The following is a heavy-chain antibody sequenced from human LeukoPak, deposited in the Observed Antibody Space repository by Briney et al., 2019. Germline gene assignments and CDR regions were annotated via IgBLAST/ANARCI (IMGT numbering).Heavy chain of an antibody. CDR2: IFYSGST. CDR3: AREVGATRGYYFDY. CDR1: GGSISSGAYY. J-gene: IGHJ4*02. D-gene: IGHD1-26*01. Sequence: SQTLSLTCTVSGGSISSGAYYWSWIRQHPGKGLEYIGYIFYSGSTYYNPSLESRLTISVDTSKNQFSLKMNSLTAADTAVYYCAREVGATRGYYFDYWGQATLVTVSS. V-gene: IGHV4-31*03.